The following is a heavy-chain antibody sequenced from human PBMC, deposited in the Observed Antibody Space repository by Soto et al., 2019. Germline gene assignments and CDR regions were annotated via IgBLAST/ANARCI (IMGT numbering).Heavy chain of an antibody. CDR2: IIPIFGTA. V-gene: IGHV1-69*13. J-gene: IGHJ6*02. CDR3: ARVGSSSPQTYYYYGMDV. CDR1: GGTFSSYA. D-gene: IGHD6-13*01. Sequence: SVKVSCKASGGTFSSYAISWVRQAPGQGLEWMGGIIPIFGTANYAQKFQGRVTITADESTSTAYMELSSLRSEDTAVYYCARVGSSSPQTYYYYGMDVWGQGTLVTVSS.